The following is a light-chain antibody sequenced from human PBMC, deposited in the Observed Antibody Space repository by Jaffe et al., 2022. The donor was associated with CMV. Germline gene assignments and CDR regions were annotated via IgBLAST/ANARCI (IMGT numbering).Light chain of an antibody. V-gene: IGKV1-39*01. J-gene: IGKJ2*01. CDR2: GAS. Sequence: DIQMTQSPSSLSASVGDRVIITCRASQSIITHLNWYQQRPGKPPSLLIYGASNLQTGVPLRFSGTGSGTDFTLTISSLQPEDFATYYCQQTYSTPPGYTFGQGTKLEIK. CDR3: QQTYSTPPGYT. CDR1: QSIITH.